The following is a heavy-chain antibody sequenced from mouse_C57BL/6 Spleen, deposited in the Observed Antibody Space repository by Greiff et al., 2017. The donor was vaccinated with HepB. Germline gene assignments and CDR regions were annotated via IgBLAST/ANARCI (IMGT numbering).Heavy chain of an antibody. CDR2: IYPGSGST. J-gene: IGHJ4*01. D-gene: IGHD2-1*01. Sequence: QVQLQQPGAELVKPGASVKMSCKASGYTFTSYWITWVKQRPGQGLEWIGDIYPGSGSTNYNEKFKSKATLTVDTSSSTAYMQLSSLTSEDSAVYYCARRGLYYGNLYYAMDYWGQGTSVTVSS. CDR1: GYTFTSYW. CDR3: ARRGLYYGNLYYAMDY. V-gene: IGHV1-55*01.